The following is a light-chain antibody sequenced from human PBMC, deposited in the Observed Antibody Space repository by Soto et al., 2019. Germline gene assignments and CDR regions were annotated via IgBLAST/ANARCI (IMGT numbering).Light chain of an antibody. CDR1: QSIGTT. Sequence: EIVMTQSPATLSVSPGERATLSCRASQSIGTTLAWYQQKPGQAPRLLIYDASTRATGVPARLSGGGSGTEFTLTIISLQSEDFGVSYCQQYSNWWTFGPGTTVEIK. CDR3: QQYSNWWT. CDR2: DAS. V-gene: IGKV3-15*01. J-gene: IGKJ1*01.